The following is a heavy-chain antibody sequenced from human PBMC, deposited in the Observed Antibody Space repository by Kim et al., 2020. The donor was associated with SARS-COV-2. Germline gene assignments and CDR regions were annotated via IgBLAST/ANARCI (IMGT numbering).Heavy chain of an antibody. CDR1: GFTFSNYA. CDR2: IRGGGAVT. Sequence: GGSLRLSCAASGFTFSNYAMSWVRQAPGKGLEWVSYIRGGGAVTHYAGSVKGRCTISRDNFKNTLYLQVDSLRAEDTAVYYCAKCHSDWGNDAFDIWGLWTMVTVSS. D-gene: IGHD3-16*01. V-gene: IGHV3-23*01. J-gene: IGHJ3*02. CDR3: AKCHSDWGNDAFDI.